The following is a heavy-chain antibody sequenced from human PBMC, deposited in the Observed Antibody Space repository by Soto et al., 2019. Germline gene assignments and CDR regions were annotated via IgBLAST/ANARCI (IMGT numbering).Heavy chain of an antibody. J-gene: IGHJ6*02. CDR1: GFTFSSYA. V-gene: IGHV3-64*01. CDR3: ARVPLDVLRYLGGAYYYYGRDV. D-gene: IGHD3-9*01. Sequence: PGGSLRLSCAASGFTFSSYAMHWVRQAPGKGLEYVSAISSNGGSTYYANSVKGRFTISRDNSKNTLYLQMGSLRAEDMAVYYCARVPLDVLRYLGGAYYYYGRDVWGQGTTVTVAS. CDR2: ISSNGGST.